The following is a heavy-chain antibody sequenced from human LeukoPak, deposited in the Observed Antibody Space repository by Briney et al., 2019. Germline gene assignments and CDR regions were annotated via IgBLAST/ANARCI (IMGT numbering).Heavy chain of an antibody. CDR1: GFTISSYW. CDR3: ARDMIMEAYCGGDCYSGGY. J-gene: IGHJ4*02. Sequence: GGSLRLSCAAAGFTISSYWMSWVRQAPGKGLEWVANINPDGSDKYYVDSVKGRFTISRDNAENSLYLQMNSLRAEDTAVYYCARDMIMEAYCGGDCYSGGYWGQGTLVTVSS. D-gene: IGHD2-21*02. CDR2: INPDGSDK. V-gene: IGHV3-7*01.